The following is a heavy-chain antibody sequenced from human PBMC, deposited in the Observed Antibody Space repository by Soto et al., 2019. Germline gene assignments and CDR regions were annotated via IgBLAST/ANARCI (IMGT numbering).Heavy chain of an antibody. Sequence: EVQLEESGGALVQPGRSLRLSCAASGFTFDDYAMHWVRQVLGKGLEWVSSISWNSGNIGYADSVKGRFTTSRDNAKNSRYQQMNSLRPEDTALYYCVRSKGGYSYGTPFDYWGQGTLVTVSS. V-gene: IGHV3-9*01. CDR2: ISWNSGNI. J-gene: IGHJ4*02. D-gene: IGHD5-18*01. CDR1: GFTFDDYA. CDR3: VRSKGGYSYGTPFDY.